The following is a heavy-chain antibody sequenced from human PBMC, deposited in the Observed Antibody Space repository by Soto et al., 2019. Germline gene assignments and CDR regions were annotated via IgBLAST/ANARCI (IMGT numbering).Heavy chain of an antibody. CDR1: GFTLGTYV. J-gene: IGHJ4*02. CDR2: ISGSGGST. Sequence: EVQLLESGGGLVQPGGSLRLSCAASGFTLGTYVMTWVRQAPGKGLEWVSAISGSGGSTNYADAVKGRFTISRDNTKNTLYLQMNSLRVDDTAVYYCAKDRKGSYCSGGTCYSFDYWGQGTLVTVPS. CDR3: AKDRKGSYCSGGTCYSFDY. V-gene: IGHV3-23*01. D-gene: IGHD2-15*01.